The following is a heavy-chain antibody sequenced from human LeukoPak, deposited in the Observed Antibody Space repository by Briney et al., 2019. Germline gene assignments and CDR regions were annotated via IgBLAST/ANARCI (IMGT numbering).Heavy chain of an antibody. V-gene: IGHV4-61*01. CDR2: IYYSGST. J-gene: IGHJ4*02. D-gene: IGHD3/OR15-3a*01. CDR1: GVSVSSGSYY. Sequence: SETLSLTCTVSGVSVSSGSYYWSWSRQPPGKGLEWIGYIYYSGSTNYNPSLKSRVTISVDKSKNQFSLKLSSVTAADTAVYFCARQARDYYFDSWGQGALVTVSS. CDR3: ARQARDYYFDS.